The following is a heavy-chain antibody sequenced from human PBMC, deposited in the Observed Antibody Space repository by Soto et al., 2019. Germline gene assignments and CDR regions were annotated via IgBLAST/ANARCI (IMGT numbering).Heavy chain of an antibody. CDR1: GGSVSNSNYY. CDR2: VYYRGRS. V-gene: IGHV4-39*01. CDR3: VSQRTSVLTQAYFDY. J-gene: IGHJ4*02. D-gene: IGHD2-8*01. Sequence: SETLSLICTVSGGSVSNSNYYWGWIRQSPGKGLEWIGSVYYRGRSYSKSSVKSRVTISVDTSKNQFSLNLNSVTASDTAVYFCVSQRTSVLTQAYFDYWGPGALVTVSS.